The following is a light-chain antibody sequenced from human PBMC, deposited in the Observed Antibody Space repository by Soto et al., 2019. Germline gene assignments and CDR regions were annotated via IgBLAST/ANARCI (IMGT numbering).Light chain of an antibody. CDR2: GAS. J-gene: IGKJ1*01. Sequence: EMVLTHSPGTLSLSPWERTTLCERTEQHVDSNYLAWYQQKPGQAPRFIIFGASGRATGIPDRFSGSGSGTDFTLTISSLEPEDFAVYYCQQYGSLSWTFGQGTKVDI. V-gene: IGKV3-20*01. CDR1: QHVDSNY. CDR3: QQYGSLSWT.